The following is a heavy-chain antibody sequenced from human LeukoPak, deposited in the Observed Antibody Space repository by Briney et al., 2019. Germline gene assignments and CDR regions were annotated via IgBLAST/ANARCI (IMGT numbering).Heavy chain of an antibody. D-gene: IGHD6-13*01. CDR2: ITGNGGST. CDR1: GFTFRSNA. V-gene: IGHV3-23*01. Sequence: GGSLRLSCAASGFTFRSNAMSWVRQAPGKGLEWVSVITGNGGSTYYADSVKGRFTISRDNSKNTLSLQMNSLRAEDTAVYYCARSEYSSSWLDGGFDYWGQGTLVTVSS. J-gene: IGHJ4*02. CDR3: ARSEYSSSWLDGGFDY.